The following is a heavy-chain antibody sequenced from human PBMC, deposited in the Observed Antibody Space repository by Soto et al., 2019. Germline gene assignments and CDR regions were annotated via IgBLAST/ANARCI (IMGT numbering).Heavy chain of an antibody. CDR2: IYYSGST. Sequence: PSETLSLTCTVSGGSISSSSYYWGWIRQPPGKGLEWIGSIYYSGSTYYNPSLKSRVTISVDTSKNQFSLKLSSVTAADTAVYYCARQSRWELPKSFDYWGQGTLVTVFS. V-gene: IGHV4-39*01. D-gene: IGHD2-15*01. CDR3: ARQSRWELPKSFDY. J-gene: IGHJ4*02. CDR1: GGSISSSSYY.